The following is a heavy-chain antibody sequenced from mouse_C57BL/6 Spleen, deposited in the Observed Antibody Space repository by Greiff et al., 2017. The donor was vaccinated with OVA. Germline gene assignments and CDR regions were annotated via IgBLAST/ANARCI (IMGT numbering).Heavy chain of an antibody. V-gene: IGHV1-18*01. J-gene: IGHJ1*03. CDR3: ARSGDGPNWYFDV. CDR2: INPNNGGT. D-gene: IGHD2-3*01. Sequence: EVKLEESGPELVKPGASVKIPCKASGYTFTDYNMDWVKQSHGKSLEWIGDINPNNGGTIYNQKFKGKATLTVDKSSSTAYMELRSLTSEDTAVYYCARSGDGPNWYFDVWGTGTTVTVSS. CDR1: GYTFTDYN.